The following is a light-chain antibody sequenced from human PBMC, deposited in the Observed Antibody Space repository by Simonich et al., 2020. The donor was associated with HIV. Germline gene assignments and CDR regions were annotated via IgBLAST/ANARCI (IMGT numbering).Light chain of an antibody. Sequence: EIVMTQSPATLSVSPGERANLSCRASQSIASDLAWYQQKPGQAPRLLIYGASTRATCIPAMFSGSWSGTEFTLTISSMQPEDFATYYCQQFNSYPLTFGGGTKVGIK. CDR3: QQFNSYPLT. J-gene: IGKJ4*01. V-gene: IGKV3-15*01. CDR2: GAS. CDR1: QSIASD.